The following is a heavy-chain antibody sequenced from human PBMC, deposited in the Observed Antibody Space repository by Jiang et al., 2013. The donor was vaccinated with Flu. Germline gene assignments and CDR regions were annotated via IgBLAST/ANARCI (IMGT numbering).Heavy chain of an antibody. V-gene: IGHV4-34*01. Sequence: LFEAFGDPVPHLRCRMVGSFSGYYWSWDPPAPRKGLEWIGEINHSGCTNYNPSLKSRVTISVDTSKNQFSLKLNSVTAADTAVYYCARPRRPRPHNYDSSGYYYWPTADGAFDIWGQGTMVTVSS. D-gene: IGHD3-22*01. CDR3: ARPRRPRPHNYDSSGYYYWPTADGAFDI. CDR1: VGSFSGYY. CDR2: INHSGCT. J-gene: IGHJ3*02.